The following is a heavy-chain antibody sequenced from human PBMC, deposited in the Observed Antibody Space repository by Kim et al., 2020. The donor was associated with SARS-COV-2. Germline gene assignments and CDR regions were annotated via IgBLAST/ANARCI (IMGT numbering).Heavy chain of an antibody. CDR3: ASPYMYDSSGYPKIDDAFDI. CDR1: GYTFTGYY. J-gene: IGHJ3*02. CDR2: INPNSGGT. V-gene: IGHV1-2*02. Sequence: ASVKVSCKASGYTFTGYYMHWVRQAPGQGLEWMGWINPNSGGTNYAQKFQGRVTMTRDTSISTAYMELSRLRSDDTAVYYCASPYMYDSSGYPKIDDAFDIWGQGTMVTVSS. D-gene: IGHD3-22*01.